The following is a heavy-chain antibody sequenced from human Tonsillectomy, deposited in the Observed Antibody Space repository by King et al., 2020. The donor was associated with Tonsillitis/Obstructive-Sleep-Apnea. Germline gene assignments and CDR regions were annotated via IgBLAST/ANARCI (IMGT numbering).Heavy chain of an antibody. CDR3: ARDGVPAAYYYYYMDV. V-gene: IGHV3-33*01. CDR2: IWYDGSNK. CDR1: GFTFSSYG. J-gene: IGHJ6*03. D-gene: IGHD2-2*01. Sequence: QLGEAGGGVVQPGRSLRLSCAASGFTFSSYGMHWVRQAPGKGLEWVAVIWYDGSNKYYADSVKGRFTISRDNSKNTLYLQMNSLRAEDTAVYYCARDGVPAAYYYYYMDVWGKGTTVTVSS.